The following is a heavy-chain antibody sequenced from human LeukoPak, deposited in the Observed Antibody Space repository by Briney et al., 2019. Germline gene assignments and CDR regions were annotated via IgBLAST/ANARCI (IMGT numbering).Heavy chain of an antibody. CDR1: GFTFSSYS. Sequence: GGSLRLSCVASGFTFSSYSMNWVRQAPGKGLEWLPYISGSSRTIYYADSVKGRFTISRDNAKNSLYLQMNSLRDEDTAVYYCARDHSPYYYDNSGYPGYWGQGTLVTVSS. J-gene: IGHJ4*02. CDR2: ISGSSRTI. D-gene: IGHD3-22*01. V-gene: IGHV3-48*02. CDR3: ARDHSPYYYDNSGYPGY.